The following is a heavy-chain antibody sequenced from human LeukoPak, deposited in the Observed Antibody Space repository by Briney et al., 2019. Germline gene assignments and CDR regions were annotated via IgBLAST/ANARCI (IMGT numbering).Heavy chain of an antibody. D-gene: IGHD3-10*01. CDR3: AKVPRFGELFFYFDY. J-gene: IGHJ4*02. V-gene: IGHV3-43*02. CDR1: GFTFDDYA. Sequence: GGSLRLSCAASGFTFDDYAMHWVRQAPGKGLECVSLISGDGGSTYYADSVKGRFTISRDNSKNSLYLQMNSLRTEDTALYYCAKVPRFGELFFYFDYWGQGTLVTVSS. CDR2: ISGDGGST.